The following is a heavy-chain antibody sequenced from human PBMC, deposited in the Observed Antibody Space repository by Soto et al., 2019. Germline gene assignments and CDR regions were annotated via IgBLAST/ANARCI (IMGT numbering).Heavy chain of an antibody. D-gene: IGHD3-10*01. V-gene: IGHV3-23*01. Sequence: GGALRLSCAASGFTFSSYAMSWVRQAPGKGLEWVSAISGSGGSTYYADSVKGRFTISRDNSKNTLYLQMNSLRAEDTAVYYCAKVADYYGSGSDQYYYYYYMDVWGKGTTVTVSS. CDR2: ISGSGGST. J-gene: IGHJ6*03. CDR1: GFTFSSYA. CDR3: AKVADYYGSGSDQYYYYYYMDV.